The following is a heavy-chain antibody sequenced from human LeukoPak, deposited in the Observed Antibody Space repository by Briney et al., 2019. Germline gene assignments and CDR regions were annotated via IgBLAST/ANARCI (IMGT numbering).Heavy chain of an antibody. Sequence: SVKVSCKASGGTFSSYAISWVRQAPGQGLEWMGGIIPIFGTANYAQKFQGRVTITADESTSTAYMELSSLRSEDTAVYYCARGSTMGDAFDIWGQGTMVSVSS. D-gene: IGHD3-3*01. J-gene: IGHJ3*02. CDR1: GGTFSSYA. CDR3: ARGSTMGDAFDI. CDR2: IIPIFGTA. V-gene: IGHV1-69*13.